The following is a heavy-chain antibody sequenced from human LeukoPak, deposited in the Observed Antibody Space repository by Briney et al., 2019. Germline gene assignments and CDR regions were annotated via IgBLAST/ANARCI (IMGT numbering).Heavy chain of an antibody. V-gene: IGHV4-30-2*01. Sequence: PSETLSLTCAVSGGSITTGGYSWSWIRQTPGKGLEWIGYILYSGGTHYNPSLTGRVTISADPPKTHPSLILTSVTAADTAVYYCARYYSGSFEHWRQGTLVTVSS. CDR3: ARYYSGSFEH. CDR1: GGSITTGGYS. CDR2: ILYSGGT. D-gene: IGHD1-26*01. J-gene: IGHJ4*02.